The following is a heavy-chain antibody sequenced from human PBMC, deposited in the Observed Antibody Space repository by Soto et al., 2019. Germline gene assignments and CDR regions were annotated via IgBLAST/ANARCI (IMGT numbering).Heavy chain of an antibody. D-gene: IGHD3-22*01. CDR3: ARISRSYYYDSSGYYDWYFDL. CDR1: GFSLSNARMG. V-gene: IGHV2-26*01. J-gene: IGHJ2*01. Sequence: QVTLKESGPVLVKPTETLTLTCTVSGFSLSNARMGVSWIRQPPGKALEWLAHIFSNDEKSYSTSLKSRLTISKDTSKSQVVLTMTNMDPVDTATYYCARISRSYYYDSSGYYDWYFDLWGRGTLVTVSS. CDR2: IFSNDEK.